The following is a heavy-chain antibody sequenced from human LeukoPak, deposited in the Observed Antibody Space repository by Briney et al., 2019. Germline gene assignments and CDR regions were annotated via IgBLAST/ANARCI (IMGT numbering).Heavy chain of an antibody. D-gene: IGHD6-19*01. CDR2: IYSDGST. J-gene: IGHJ4*02. V-gene: IGHV3-NL1*01. Sequence: HSGGSLRLSCAASGFTFSSYAMHWVRQAPGKGLEWVSVIYSDGSTYYADSVKGRFTISRDNSKNTLYLQMNSLRAEDTAVYYCARDSSGWSASDYWGQGTLVTVSS. CDR1: GFTFSSYA. CDR3: ARDSSGWSASDY.